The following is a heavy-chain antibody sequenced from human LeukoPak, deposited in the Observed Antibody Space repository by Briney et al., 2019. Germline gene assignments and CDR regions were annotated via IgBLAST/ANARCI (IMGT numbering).Heavy chain of an antibody. CDR3: AKDLQDAFDI. V-gene: IGHV3-30*02. CDR2: IRYDGSNK. J-gene: IGHJ3*02. CDR1: GFTFSSYG. Sequence: PGGSLRLSCAASGFTFSSYGIHWVRQAPGKGLEWVAFIRYDGSNKYYADSVKGRFTISRDNSKNTLYLQMNSLRAEDTAVYYCAKDLQDAFDIWGQGTMVTVSS.